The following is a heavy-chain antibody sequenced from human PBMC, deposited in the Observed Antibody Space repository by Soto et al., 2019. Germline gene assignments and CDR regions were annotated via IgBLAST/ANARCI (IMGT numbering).Heavy chain of an antibody. CDR2: IYNDGTYS. D-gene: IGHD3-10*01. Sequence: SLRLSCAASGFIFKMYWMHWVRQSPGKGLVWISRIYNDGTYSDYADSVRGRFTISRDNVNDTLYLQMNNLRAEDSGLYYCTRGPRPISTGTGAYWGQGTRVTVSS. CDR3: TRGPRPISTGTGAY. CDR1: GFIFKMYW. V-gene: IGHV3-74*01. J-gene: IGHJ4*02.